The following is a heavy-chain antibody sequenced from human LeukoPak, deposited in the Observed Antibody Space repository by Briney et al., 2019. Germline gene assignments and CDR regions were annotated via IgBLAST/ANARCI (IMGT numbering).Heavy chain of an antibody. Sequence: GGSLRLSCAASGFTFSSYAMHWVRQAPGKELEWVAVISYDGSNKYYADSVKGRFTISRDNSKNTLYLQMNSLRAEDTAVYYCAREGYCSSTSCQGAFDIWGQGTMVTVSS. J-gene: IGHJ3*02. CDR3: AREGYCSSTSCQGAFDI. CDR2: ISYDGSNK. D-gene: IGHD2-2*01. CDR1: GFTFSSYA. V-gene: IGHV3-30-3*01.